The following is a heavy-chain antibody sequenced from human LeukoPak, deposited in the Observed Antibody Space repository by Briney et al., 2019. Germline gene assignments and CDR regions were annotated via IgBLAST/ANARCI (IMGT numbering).Heavy chain of an antibody. J-gene: IGHJ4*02. V-gene: IGHV1-69*13. CDR1: GGTFSSYA. D-gene: IGHD2-2*01. CDR2: IIPIFGTA. Sequence: GASVKVSCKASGGTFSSYAISWVRQAPGQGLEWMGGIIPIFGTANYAQKFQGRVTITADESTSTAYMELRSLRSDDTAMYYCARGPAEDPYDYWGQGTLVTVSS. CDR3: ARGPAEDPYDY.